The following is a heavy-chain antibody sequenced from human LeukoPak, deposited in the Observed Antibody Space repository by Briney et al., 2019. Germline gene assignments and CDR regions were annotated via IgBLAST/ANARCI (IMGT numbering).Heavy chain of an antibody. Sequence: GGSLRLSCAASGFTFSSYSMNWVRQAPGKGLEWVSSISSSSSYIYYADSVKGRFTISRDNAKNSLYLQMNSLRAEDTAVYYCAREGYDFWSALLGDDYYYYYMDVWGKGTTVTVSS. CDR1: GFTFSSYS. CDR3: AREGYDFWSALLGDDYYYYYMDV. D-gene: IGHD3-3*01. J-gene: IGHJ6*03. V-gene: IGHV3-21*01. CDR2: ISSSSSYI.